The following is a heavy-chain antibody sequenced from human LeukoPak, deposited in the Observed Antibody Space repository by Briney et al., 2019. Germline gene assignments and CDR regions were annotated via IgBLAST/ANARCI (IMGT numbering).Heavy chain of an antibody. J-gene: IGHJ4*02. CDR3: AGGQLSPYGYYFDY. Sequence: GGSLRLSCAASGFTFDDYAMHWVRQAPGKGLEWVSGISWNSGSIGYADSVKGRFTISRDNAKNSLYLQMNSLRAEDTALYYCAGGQLSPYGYYFDYWGQGTLVTVSS. V-gene: IGHV3-9*01. CDR2: ISWNSGSI. CDR1: GFTFDDYA. D-gene: IGHD3-10*01.